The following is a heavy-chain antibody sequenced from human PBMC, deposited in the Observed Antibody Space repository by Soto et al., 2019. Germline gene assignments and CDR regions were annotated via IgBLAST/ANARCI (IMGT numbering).Heavy chain of an antibody. CDR1: GGSTSSSNYQ. CDR3: ARFSGSYKDRHFDY. D-gene: IGHD1-26*01. J-gene: IGHJ4*02. Sequence: ASETLSLTCTVSGGSTSSSNYQWVWIRQPPGKGLEWIGNVYYNGNTYYNPSLKSRVTISVDTSNNQFSLKVTSVTAADTAVYYCARFSGSYKDRHFDYWSQGTLVTVSS. CDR2: VYYNGNT. V-gene: IGHV4-39*01.